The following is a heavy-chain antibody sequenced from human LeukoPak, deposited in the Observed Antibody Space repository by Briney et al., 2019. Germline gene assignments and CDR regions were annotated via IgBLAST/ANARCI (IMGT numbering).Heavy chain of an antibody. D-gene: IGHD3-10*01. CDR3: ATTGYVLWCYYHVPAVPIDY. Sequence: GASVKVSCKASGYTVTSYGISGVRPAPGQGLEWMGWVNAYNDNINYAQKGQGRVTMTTDTCTSTAYMEQRSLRSDDSAVYYYATTGYVLWCYYHVPAVPIDYWGQGTRVTVSS. CDR2: VNAYNDNI. CDR1: GYTVTSYG. J-gene: IGHJ4*02. V-gene: IGHV1-18*01.